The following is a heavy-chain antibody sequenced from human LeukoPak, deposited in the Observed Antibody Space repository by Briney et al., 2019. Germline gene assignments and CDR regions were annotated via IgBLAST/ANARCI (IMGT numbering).Heavy chain of an antibody. Sequence: SETLSLTCTVSGGSINSGDYHWSWIRQPPGKGLEWIGYIFYSGSTYYNPSLKSRVTTSVDTSKNQFSLKLSSVTAADTAVYYCARARRDGYNAPNWFDPWGQGTLVTVSS. V-gene: IGHV4-30-4*01. CDR3: ARARRDGYNAPNWFDP. J-gene: IGHJ5*02. CDR2: IFYSGST. D-gene: IGHD5-24*01. CDR1: GGSINSGDYH.